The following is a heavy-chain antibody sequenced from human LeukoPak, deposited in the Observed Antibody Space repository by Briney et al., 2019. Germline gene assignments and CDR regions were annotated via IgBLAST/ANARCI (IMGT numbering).Heavy chain of an antibody. V-gene: IGHV3-21*01. CDR3: ARVGATRGKVVDPFDY. J-gene: IGHJ4*02. CDR2: ISSSSSYI. D-gene: IGHD5-12*01. Sequence: GGSLRLSCAASGFTFSSYSMNWVRQAPGKGLEWVSSISSSSSYIYYADSVKGRFTISRDNAKNSLYLQMNSLRAEDTAVYYCARVGATRGKVVDPFDYWGQGTLVTVSS. CDR1: GFTFSSYS.